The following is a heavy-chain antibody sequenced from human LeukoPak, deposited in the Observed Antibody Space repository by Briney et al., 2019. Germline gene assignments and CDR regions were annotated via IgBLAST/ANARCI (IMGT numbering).Heavy chain of an antibody. J-gene: IGHJ4*01. CDR1: GGSISSYY. CDR2: IYTSGST. CDR3: ARHGFVVVPAAAYYFDY. V-gene: IGHV4-4*09. Sequence: LETLSLTCTVSGGSISSYYWSWIRQPPGKGLERIGYIYTSGSTNYNPSLKSRVTISVDTSKNQFSLKLSSVTAADTAVYYCARHGFVVVPAAAYYFDYWGQGTLVTVSS. D-gene: IGHD2-2*01.